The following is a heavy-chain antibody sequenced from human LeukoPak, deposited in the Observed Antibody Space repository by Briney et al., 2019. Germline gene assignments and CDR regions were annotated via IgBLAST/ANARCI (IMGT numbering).Heavy chain of an antibody. CDR2: IWYDGSNK. CDR1: GFTFSSYA. V-gene: IGHV3-33*08. CDR3: ARALGPISSGCDDY. D-gene: IGHD6-19*01. J-gene: IGHJ4*02. Sequence: GRSLGLSCAASGFTFSSYAMHWVRQAPGKGLEWVAVIWYDGSNKYYADSVKGRFTISRDNSKNTLYLQMNSLRAEDTAVYYCARALGPISSGCDDYWGQGTLVTVSS.